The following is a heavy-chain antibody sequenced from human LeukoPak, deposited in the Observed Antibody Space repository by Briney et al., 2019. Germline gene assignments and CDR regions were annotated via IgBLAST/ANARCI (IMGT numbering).Heavy chain of an antibody. CDR3: ARAWGAAAGLGFDY. J-gene: IGHJ4*02. D-gene: IGHD6-13*01. CDR1: GGSISSSNW. Sequence: SETLSLTCAVSGGSISSSNWGSWVRQPPGKGLEWIGEIYHSGSTNYNPSLKSRVTISVDKSKNQFSLKLSSVTAADTAVYYCARAWGAAAGLGFDYWGQGTLVTVSS. V-gene: IGHV4-4*02. CDR2: IYHSGST.